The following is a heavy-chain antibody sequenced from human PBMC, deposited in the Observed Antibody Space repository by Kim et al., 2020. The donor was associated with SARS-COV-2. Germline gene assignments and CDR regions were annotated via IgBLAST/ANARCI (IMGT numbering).Heavy chain of an antibody. D-gene: IGHD4-17*01. CDR2: IYWDDDE. CDR1: GFSLSSNAVG. J-gene: IGHJ4*02. CDR3: ARACGDYGKWDY. V-gene: IGHV2-5*02. Sequence: SGPTLVNPTQTLTLTCTFSGFSLSSNAVGVGWIRQPPGKALEWLALIYWDDDERRSPSLESRLTITKDASKNQVVLTMTNMDPVDTATYYCARACGDYGKWDYWGQGTLVTVSS.